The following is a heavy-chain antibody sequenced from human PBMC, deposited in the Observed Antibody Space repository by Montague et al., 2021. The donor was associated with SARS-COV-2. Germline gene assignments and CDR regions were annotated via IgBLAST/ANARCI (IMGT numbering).Heavy chain of an antibody. CDR2: LLVNGET. J-gene: IGHJ6*02. V-gene: IGHV4-4*09. CDR1: GVAERWRD. D-gene: IGHD3-16*01. CDR3: AIYYERSWDV. Sequence: SETLSLTCTVSGVAERWRDWGWHTSELRSHLEWVVPLLVNGETDHNPNLKSRVTVSEDTSQNQFSLRLSSVAAADTALYYCAIYYERSWDVRGQGTTVTVSS.